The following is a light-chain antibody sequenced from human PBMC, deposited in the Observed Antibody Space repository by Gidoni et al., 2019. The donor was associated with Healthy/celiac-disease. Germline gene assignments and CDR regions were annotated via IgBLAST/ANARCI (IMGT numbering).Light chain of an antibody. CDR2: LGS. J-gene: IGKJ1*01. CDR3: MQALQTPVT. V-gene: IGKV2-28*01. CDR1: QSLLQSNRYNY. Sequence: DIVMTQSPLSLPVTPGEPASISCRSSQSLLQSNRYNYLDWYLQKPGQSPQLLIYLGSNRASGVPDRFSGSGSGTDFTLKISRVEAEDVGVYYCMQALQTPVTFGQGTKVEIK.